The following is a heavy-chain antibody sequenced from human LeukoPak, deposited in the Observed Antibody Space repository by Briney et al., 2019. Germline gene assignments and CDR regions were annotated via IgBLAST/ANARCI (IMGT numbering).Heavy chain of an antibody. J-gene: IGHJ3*02. Sequence: SETLSLTCTVSGGSISSSSYYWGWIRQPPGKGLEWIGSIYYSGSTYYNPSLKSRVTISVDTSKNQFSLKLSSVTAADTAVYYCARDIVVVPGTGGYAFDIWGQGTMVTVSS. CDR3: ARDIVVVPGTGGYAFDI. D-gene: IGHD2-2*01. CDR2: IYYSGST. V-gene: IGHV4-39*07. CDR1: GGSISSSSYY.